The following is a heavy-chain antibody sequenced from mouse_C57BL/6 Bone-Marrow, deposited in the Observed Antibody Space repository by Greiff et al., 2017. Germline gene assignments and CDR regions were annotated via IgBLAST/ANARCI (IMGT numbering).Heavy chain of an antibody. CDR3: AREGTGFDY. Sequence: VQLQQPGAELVRPGTSVKLSCKASGYTFTSYWMHWVKQRPGQGLEWIGVIDPSDSYTNYNQKFKGKATLTVDTSSSTAYMQLSSLTSEDSAVYYCAREGTGFDYWGQGTTLTVSS. V-gene: IGHV1-59*01. J-gene: IGHJ2*01. D-gene: IGHD4-1*01. CDR2: IDPSDSYT. CDR1: GYTFTSYW.